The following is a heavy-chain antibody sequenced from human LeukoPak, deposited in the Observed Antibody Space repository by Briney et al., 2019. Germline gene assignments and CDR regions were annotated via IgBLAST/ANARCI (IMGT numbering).Heavy chain of an antibody. CDR1: GYTFTSYG. V-gene: IGHV1-18*01. CDR3: ARDRHPYGSGSYFDY. D-gene: IGHD3-10*01. J-gene: IGHJ4*02. CDR2: ISAYNGNT. Sequence: ASVKVSCKASGYTFTSYGISWVRQAPGQGLEWMGWISAYNGNTNYAQKFQGRVTITADESTSTAYMELSSLRSEDTAVYYCARDRHPYGSGSYFDYWGQGTLVTVSS.